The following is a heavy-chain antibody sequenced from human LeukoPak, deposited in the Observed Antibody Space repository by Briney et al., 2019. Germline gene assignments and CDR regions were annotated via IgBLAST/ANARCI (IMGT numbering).Heavy chain of an antibody. CDR1: GFTFSSYG. Sequence: GRSLRLSCAASGFTFSSYGMHWVGQAPGKGLEWVAVISYDGSNKYYADSVKGRFTISRDNSKNTLYLQINSLRAEDTAVYYCAKDSGGYGDSLHFDYWGEGSLVSVSS. J-gene: IGHJ4*02. D-gene: IGHD4-17*01. CDR3: AKDSGGYGDSLHFDY. CDR2: ISYDGSNK. V-gene: IGHV3-30*18.